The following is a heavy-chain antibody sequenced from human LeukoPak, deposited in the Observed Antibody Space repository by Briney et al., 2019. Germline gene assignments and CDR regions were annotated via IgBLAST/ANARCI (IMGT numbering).Heavy chain of an antibody. V-gene: IGHV1-18*01. Sequence: ASVKVSCKASGYTFTNYGITWVRQAPGQGLEWMGWISTYNGHTNYAQKLQDRVTMTTDTSTTTAYMELRSLRSDDTAVYYCARVLPRYYYMDVWGKGTTVTVSS. CDR2: ISTYNGHT. CDR3: ARVLPRYYYMDV. CDR1: GYTFTNYG. J-gene: IGHJ6*03. D-gene: IGHD2-15*01.